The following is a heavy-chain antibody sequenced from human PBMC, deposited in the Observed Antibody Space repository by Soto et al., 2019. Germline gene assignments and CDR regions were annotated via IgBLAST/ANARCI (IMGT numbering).Heavy chain of an antibody. J-gene: IGHJ4*02. Sequence: VQLLESGGGLIQPGGSLRLSCAASGFTFSSYAMSWVRQAPGKGLEWVSAISGSGDSTYYADSVKGRFTISRDNSKNTLYLQMNSLRAEDTAIYYCARDRYGDPLWGQDDFDYWGQGTLVTVSA. V-gene: IGHV3-23*01. CDR1: GFTFSSYA. CDR2: ISGSGDST. D-gene: IGHD2-21*02. CDR3: ARDRYGDPLWGQDDFDY.